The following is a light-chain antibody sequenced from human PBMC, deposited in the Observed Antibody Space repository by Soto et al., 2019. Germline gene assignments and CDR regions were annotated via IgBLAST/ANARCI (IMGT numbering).Light chain of an antibody. CDR1: QSLLHSDGYNY. J-gene: IGKJ4*01. CDR3: MQALQTPVT. CDR2: SGS. Sequence: DIVLTQSSLSLPVTPGEPASISCMSSQSLLHSDGYNYLDWYLQKPGQYPQLLIYSGSHLDSGVPDRFSGSGSGTDFTLKISRVEAEDVGIYYCMQALQTPVTFGGGTKVEIK. V-gene: IGKV2-28*01.